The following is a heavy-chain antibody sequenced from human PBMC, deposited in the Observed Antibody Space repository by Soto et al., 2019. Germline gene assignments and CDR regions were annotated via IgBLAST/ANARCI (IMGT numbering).Heavy chain of an antibody. D-gene: IGHD3-9*01. CDR3: ATEGRYFDWLRSTQLGPDYYYYYMDV. J-gene: IGHJ6*03. CDR2: IYSGGST. CDR1: GFTVSSNY. Sequence: EVQLVESGGGLVQPGGSLRLSCAASGFTVSSNYMSWVRQAPGKGLEWVSVIYSGGSTYYADSVKGRFTISRHNSKNTLYLQMNSLRAEDTAVYYCATEGRYFDWLRSTQLGPDYYYYYMDVWGKGTTVTVSS. V-gene: IGHV3-53*04.